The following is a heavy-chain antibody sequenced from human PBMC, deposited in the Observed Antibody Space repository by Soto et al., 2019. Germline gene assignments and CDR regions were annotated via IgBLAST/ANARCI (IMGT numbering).Heavy chain of an antibody. CDR2: IIPIFGTA. V-gene: IGHV1-69*12. CDR1: GGTFSSYA. Sequence: QVQLVQSGAEVKKPGSSVKVSCKASGGTFSSYAISWVRQAPGQGLEWMGGIIPIFGTADYAQKFQGRVTITADESTSTGNRELSSLRSEDPAVYYCASHYDSSGYYSRGLDYWGQGTLVTVSS. D-gene: IGHD3-22*01. CDR3: ASHYDSSGYYSRGLDY. J-gene: IGHJ4*02.